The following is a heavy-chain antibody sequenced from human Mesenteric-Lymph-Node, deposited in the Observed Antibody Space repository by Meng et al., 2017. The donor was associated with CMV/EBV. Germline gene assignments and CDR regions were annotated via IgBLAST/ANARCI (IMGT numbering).Heavy chain of an antibody. CDR2: ISSSSSYI. CDR3: AKGYDFWSGYIDY. D-gene: IGHD3-3*01. CDR1: GFTFDDYV. J-gene: IGHJ4*02. Sequence: GESLKISCAASGFTFDDYVMSWVRQAPGKGLEWVSSISSSSSYIYYADSVKGRFTISRDNAKNSLYLQMNSLRAEDTAVYYCAKGYDFWSGYIDYWGQGTLVTVSS. V-gene: IGHV3-21*01.